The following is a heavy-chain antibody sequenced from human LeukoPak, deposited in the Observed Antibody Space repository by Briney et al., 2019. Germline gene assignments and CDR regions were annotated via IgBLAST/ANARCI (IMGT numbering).Heavy chain of an antibody. CDR2: MNPNSGNT. D-gene: IGHD3-10*01. CDR1: GYTFTSYD. V-gene: IGHV1-8*01. CDR3: ARGISMVRGWTIPTDAFDI. Sequence: WASVKVSCKASGYTFTSYDINWVRQATGQGLEWMGWMNPNSGNTGYAQKFQGRVTMTRNTSISTAYMELSSLRSEDTAVYYCARGISMVRGWTIPTDAFDIWGQGTMVTVSS. J-gene: IGHJ3*02.